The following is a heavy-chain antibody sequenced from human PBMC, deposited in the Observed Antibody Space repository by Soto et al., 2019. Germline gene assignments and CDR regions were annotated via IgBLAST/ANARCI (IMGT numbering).Heavy chain of an antibody. V-gene: IGHV3-23*01. CDR2: ISGSGGST. D-gene: IGHD6-6*01. Sequence: EVQLLESGGGLVQPGGSLRLSCAASGFTFSSYAMSWVRQAPGKGLEWVSAISGSGGSTYYADSVKGRFTISRDNSKNTLYLQMNSLRAEDTAAYYCAKDPMEQLDARDYWGQGTLVTVSS. CDR3: AKDPMEQLDARDY. J-gene: IGHJ4*02. CDR1: GFTFSSYA.